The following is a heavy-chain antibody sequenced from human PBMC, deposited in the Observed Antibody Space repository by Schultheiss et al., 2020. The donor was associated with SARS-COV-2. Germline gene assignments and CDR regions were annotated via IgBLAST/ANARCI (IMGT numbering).Heavy chain of an antibody. Sequence: GGSLRLSCAASGFTFSSYSMNWVRQAPGKGLEWVSYISSSSSTIYYADSVKGRFAISRDNSKNTLYLQMNSLRAEDTAVYYCARKNYGDYENWFDPWGQGTLVTVSS. CDR3: ARKNYGDYENWFDP. J-gene: IGHJ5*02. CDR1: GFTFSSYS. D-gene: IGHD4-17*01. V-gene: IGHV3-48*01. CDR2: ISSSSSTI.